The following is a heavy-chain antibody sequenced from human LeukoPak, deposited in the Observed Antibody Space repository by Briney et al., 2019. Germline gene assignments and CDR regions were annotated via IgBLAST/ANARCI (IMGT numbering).Heavy chain of an antibody. CDR1: GFTFTHYW. CDR3: ARDVYYYGSGIDY. V-gene: IGHV3-33*08. Sequence: GGSLRLSCAASGFTFTHYWMCWVRQAPGKGLEWVAVIWYDGSNKYYADSVKGRFTISRDNSKNTLYLQMNSLRAEDTAVYYCARDVYYYGSGIDYWGQGTLVTVSS. D-gene: IGHD3-10*01. CDR2: IWYDGSNK. J-gene: IGHJ4*02.